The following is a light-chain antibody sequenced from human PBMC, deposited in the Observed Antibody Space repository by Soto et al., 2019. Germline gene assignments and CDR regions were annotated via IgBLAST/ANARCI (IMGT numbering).Light chain of an antibody. Sequence: DIQMTQSPSSLSASIGDRVTITCRASQTIRKSLNWYRQKAETAPKLLIFGASSLQSGVPSRFSASGSGTEFTLTINSLQPEDFASYHCQQSYSTPWTFGQGTKVAIK. J-gene: IGKJ1*01. CDR3: QQSYSTPWT. V-gene: IGKV1-39*01. CDR2: GAS. CDR1: QTIRKS.